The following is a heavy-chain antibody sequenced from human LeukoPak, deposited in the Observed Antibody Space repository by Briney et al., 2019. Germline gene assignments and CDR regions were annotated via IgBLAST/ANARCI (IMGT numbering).Heavy chain of an antibody. CDR1: GYTFTSYG. Sequence: ASVKVSCKASGYTFTSYGISWVRQAPGQGLEWMGWISAYNGNTNYAQKLQGRVTMTTDTSTSTAYMELRSLRSDDTAVYYCARTLQDILTGQVYYSYGMDVWGQGTTVTVSS. CDR2: ISAYNGNT. J-gene: IGHJ6*02. CDR3: ARTLQDILTGQVYYSYGMDV. D-gene: IGHD3-9*01. V-gene: IGHV1-18*01.